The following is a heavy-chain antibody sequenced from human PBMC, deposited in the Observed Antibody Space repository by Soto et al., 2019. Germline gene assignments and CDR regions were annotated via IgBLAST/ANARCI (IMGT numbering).Heavy chain of an antibody. Sequence: QVQLQESGPGLVKPSETLSLTCTVSGGSISSGGYSWSWIRQPPGKGLEWIGYIYHSGSTYYNPSLKSRVTISVDRSKNQFSLKLSSVTAADTAVYYCARADYDFWSGTLNWFDPWGQGTLVTVSS. J-gene: IGHJ5*02. CDR1: GGSISSGGYS. CDR3: ARADYDFWSGTLNWFDP. D-gene: IGHD3-3*01. V-gene: IGHV4-30-2*01. CDR2: IYHSGST.